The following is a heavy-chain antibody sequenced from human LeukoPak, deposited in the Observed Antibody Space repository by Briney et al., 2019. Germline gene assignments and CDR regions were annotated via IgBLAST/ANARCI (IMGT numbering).Heavy chain of an antibody. CDR3: AKDFVVVPGNVNYFDY. D-gene: IGHD2-21*02. CDR1: GFTFSTYG. Sequence: GGSLRLSCAASGFTFSTYGMNWVRQAPGKGLEWVSGISPSGEITYYTDSVKGRFTISRDNSKHTVSLQMNSLRGEDTAVYYCAKDFVVVPGNVNYFDYWGQGTLVTVSS. V-gene: IGHV3-23*01. J-gene: IGHJ4*02. CDR2: ISPSGEIT.